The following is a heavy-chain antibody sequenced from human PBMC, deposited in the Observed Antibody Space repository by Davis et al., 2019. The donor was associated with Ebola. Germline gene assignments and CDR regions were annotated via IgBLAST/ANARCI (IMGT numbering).Heavy chain of an antibody. J-gene: IGHJ4*02. Sequence: SETLSLTCAVSGGSISSAAYSWTWIRQPPGKGLEWIGYIYPSGITYYNSSLESRVSISIDNSNNQFSLRLTSVTAADTAVYYCARDYDSRGYSTPFGYWGQGTLVTVSS. D-gene: IGHD3-22*01. CDR3: ARDYDSRGYSTPFGY. V-gene: IGHV4-30-2*01. CDR2: IYPSGIT. CDR1: GGSISSAAYS.